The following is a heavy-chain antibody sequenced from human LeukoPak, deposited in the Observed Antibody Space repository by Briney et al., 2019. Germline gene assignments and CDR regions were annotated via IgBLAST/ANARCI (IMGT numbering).Heavy chain of an antibody. CDR2: IYTSGST. CDR1: GRSISIYY. V-gene: IGHV4-4*07. CDR3: ARDYRSSYNYYGMDV. J-gene: IGHJ6*02. Sequence: PSETLSLTCTVCGRSISIYYWIWLRQPGGKGREWIGRIYTSGSTNYNPSLKSRVTMSVDTSKNQFSLKLSSVTAADTAVYYCARDYRSSYNYYGMDVWGQGTTVTVSS. D-gene: IGHD3-3*01.